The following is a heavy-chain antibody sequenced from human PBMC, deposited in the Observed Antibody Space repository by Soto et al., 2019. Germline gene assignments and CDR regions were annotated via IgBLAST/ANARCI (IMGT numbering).Heavy chain of an antibody. V-gene: IGHV3-7*03. CDR2: INQDGTKI. CDR3: ARGEEWLLLSLQGVFDQ. Sequence: GGSLRLSCAASGSSISSHWMIWVRQAPGKGLEWVANINQDGTKIHYVDSVKGRFTISRDNAKNSLHLQLSSLRADDTAVYFCARGEEWLLLSLQGVFDQWGQGTLVTVSS. CDR1: GSSISSHW. D-gene: IGHD3-3*01. J-gene: IGHJ4*02.